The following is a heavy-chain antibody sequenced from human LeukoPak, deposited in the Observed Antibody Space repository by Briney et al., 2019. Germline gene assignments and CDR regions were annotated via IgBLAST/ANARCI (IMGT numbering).Heavy chain of an antibody. J-gene: IGHJ4*02. Sequence: SETLSLTCTGSGGSISSSSYYWGWIRQPPGKGLEWIGSIYYSGSTYYNPSLKSRVTISVDTSKNQFSLKLSSVTAADTAVYYCARYMTTVVLIDYWGQGTLVTVSS. CDR3: ARYMTTVVLIDY. CDR1: GGSISSSSYY. V-gene: IGHV4-39*01. D-gene: IGHD4-23*01. CDR2: IYYSGST.